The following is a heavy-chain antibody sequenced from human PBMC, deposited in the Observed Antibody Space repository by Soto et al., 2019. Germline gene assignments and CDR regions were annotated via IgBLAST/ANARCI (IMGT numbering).Heavy chain of an antibody. CDR2: IWYDGTKR. J-gene: IGHJ5*02. Sequence: QVQLVESGGGVVQSGRSLTLSCAASGFSLRTSGMHWLRRAPGKGLEWVGFIWYDGTKRFYANSVKGRSTISKDNSNNILYLQMRGLRAEDTAVYYCARDVVTAVAGSVNFFDPWGQGTLVTVSS. CDR1: GFSLRTSG. CDR3: ARDVVTAVAGSVNFFDP. V-gene: IGHV3-33*01. D-gene: IGHD6-19*01.